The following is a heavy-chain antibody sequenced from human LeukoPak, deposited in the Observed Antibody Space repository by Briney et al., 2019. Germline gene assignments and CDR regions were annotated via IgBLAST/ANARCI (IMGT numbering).Heavy chain of an antibody. D-gene: IGHD3-10*01. Sequence: EASVKVSCKASGGTFSSYAISWVRQAPGQGLEWMGGIIPIFGTANYAQKFQGRVTITTDESTSTAYMELSSLRSEDTAVYYCARGLTGHFDYWDQGTLVTVSS. CDR2: IIPIFGTA. CDR1: GGTFSSYA. V-gene: IGHV1-69*05. CDR3: ARGLTGHFDY. J-gene: IGHJ4*02.